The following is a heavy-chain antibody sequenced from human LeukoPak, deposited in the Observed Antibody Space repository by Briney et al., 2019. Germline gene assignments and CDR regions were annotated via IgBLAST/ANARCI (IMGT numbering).Heavy chain of an antibody. V-gene: IGHV3-64D*09. CDR1: GFTFSSYA. J-gene: IGHJ4*02. Sequence: GGSLRLSCAASGFTFSSYAMHWVRQAPGKGLEYVSAISTNGGTTYYVDSVKGRFTISRDNSKNTVYLQMTSLRAEDTAVYYCVNRRRGDYYFDYWGQGTLVTVSS. CDR2: ISTNGGTT. CDR3: VNRRRGDYYFDY. D-gene: IGHD1-14*01.